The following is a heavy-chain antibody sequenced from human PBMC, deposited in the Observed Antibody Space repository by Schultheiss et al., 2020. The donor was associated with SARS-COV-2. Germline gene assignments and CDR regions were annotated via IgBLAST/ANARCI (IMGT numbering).Heavy chain of an antibody. D-gene: IGHD6-6*01. V-gene: IGHV5-51*01. CDR3: ARQHNSSSSGWFDP. CDR1: GYIFTSYW. J-gene: IGHJ5*02. CDR2: MYPGDSET. Sequence: GGSLRLSCRGSGYIFTSYWIGWVRQMPGKGLEWLGIMYPGDSETRYSPSVQGQVTISADKSISTAYLRWSSLKDSDTAMYYCARQHNSSSSGWFDPWGQGTLVTVSS.